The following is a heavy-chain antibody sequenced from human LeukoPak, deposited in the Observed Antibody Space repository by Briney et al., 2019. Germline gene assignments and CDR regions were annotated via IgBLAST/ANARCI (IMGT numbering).Heavy chain of an antibody. Sequence: SETLSLTCTVAGASISSNYWSWIRQSPGKGLEWIGFIRNTGSTSYNPSLEGRVTISVDTSKKQFSLKLNSVTAADTAVYYCARGVRRIAARPLDYWGQGTLVTVSS. CDR2: IRNTGST. J-gene: IGHJ4*02. CDR1: GASISSNY. D-gene: IGHD6-6*01. V-gene: IGHV4-59*12. CDR3: ARGVRRIAARPLDY.